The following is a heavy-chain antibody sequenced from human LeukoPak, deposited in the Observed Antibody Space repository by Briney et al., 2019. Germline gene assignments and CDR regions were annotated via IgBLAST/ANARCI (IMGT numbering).Heavy chain of an antibody. CDR3: ARGDGGSPVFDY. CDR1: GGSFSSYA. CDR2: IIPIFGTA. J-gene: IGHJ4*02. V-gene: IGHV1-69*06. Sequence: SVWVSCTASGGSFSSYAISWVRQAPGQGLEWMGGIIPIFGTANYAQKFQGRVTITADKSTSTAYMELSSLRSEDTAVYYCARGDGGSPVFDYWGQGTLVTVSS. D-gene: IGHD2-15*01.